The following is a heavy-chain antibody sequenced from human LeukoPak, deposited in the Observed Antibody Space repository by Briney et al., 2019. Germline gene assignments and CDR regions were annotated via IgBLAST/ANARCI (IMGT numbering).Heavy chain of an antibody. CDR3: ARAVEMATIFWFDP. CDR1: GGSFSGYY. Sequence: PSETLSLTCAVYGGSFSGYYWSWIRQPPGKGLEWIGKINHSGSTNYNPSLKSRVTISVDTSKNQFSLKLSSVTAADTAVYYCARAVEMATIFWFDPWGQGTLVTVSS. CDR2: INHSGST. V-gene: IGHV4-34*01. J-gene: IGHJ5*02. D-gene: IGHD5-24*01.